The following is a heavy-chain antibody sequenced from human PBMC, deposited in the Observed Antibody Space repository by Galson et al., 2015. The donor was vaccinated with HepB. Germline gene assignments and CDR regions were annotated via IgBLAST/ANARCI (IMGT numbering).Heavy chain of an antibody. J-gene: IGHJ4*02. Sequence: SLRLSCAASGFTFGDYAMSWFRQAPGKGLEWVGFIRSKAYGGTTEYAASVKGRFTISRDDSKSIAYLQMNSLKTEDTAVYYCTRDPPGIAAASPFDYWGQGTLVTVSS. D-gene: IGHD6-13*01. CDR3: TRDPPGIAAASPFDY. V-gene: IGHV3-49*03. CDR2: IRSKAYGGTT. CDR1: GFTFGDYA.